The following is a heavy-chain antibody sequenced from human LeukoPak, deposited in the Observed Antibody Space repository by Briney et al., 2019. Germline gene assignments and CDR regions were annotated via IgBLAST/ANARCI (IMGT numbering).Heavy chain of an antibody. V-gene: IGHV1-2*02. CDR1: GYTFTGYY. J-gene: IGHJ5*02. CDR2: INPNSGGT. Sequence: ASVKVSCKASGYTFTGYYMHWVRQASGQGLEWMGWINPNSGGTNYAQKFQGRVTMTRDTSISTAYMELSRLRSDDTAVYYCARDRPPRGWFDPWGQGTLVTVSS. CDR3: ARDRPPRGWFDP.